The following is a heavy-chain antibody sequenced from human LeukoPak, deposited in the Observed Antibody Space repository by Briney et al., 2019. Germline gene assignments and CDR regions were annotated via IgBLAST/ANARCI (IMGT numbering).Heavy chain of an antibody. V-gene: IGHV1-46*01. J-gene: IGHJ5*02. CDR3: ARDNSVGDNAWWFDP. CDR2: INPTGGST. CDR1: GYTFTSYY. D-gene: IGHD1-26*01. Sequence: ASVKVSCKASGYTFTSYYMHWVLQDPGQGLEWMGLINPTGGSTGYAQKLQGRVTMTRDMSTSTDYMELSSLRSEDTAIYYCARDNSVGDNAWWFDPWGQGTLVTVSS.